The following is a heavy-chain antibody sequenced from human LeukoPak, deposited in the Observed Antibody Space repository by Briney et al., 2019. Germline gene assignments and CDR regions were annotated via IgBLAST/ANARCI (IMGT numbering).Heavy chain of an antibody. J-gene: IGHJ6*03. V-gene: IGHV5-51*01. Sequence: GESLKISCKGSGYSFTSYWIGWVRQMPGKGLEWMGIIYPGDSDTRYSPSFQGQVTISADKSISTAYLQWSSLNASDTAMYYCARYRITMVRGAGYYYYYMDVWGKGITVTVSS. CDR2: IYPGDSDT. D-gene: IGHD3-10*01. CDR1: GYSFTSYW. CDR3: ARYRITMVRGAGYYYYYMDV.